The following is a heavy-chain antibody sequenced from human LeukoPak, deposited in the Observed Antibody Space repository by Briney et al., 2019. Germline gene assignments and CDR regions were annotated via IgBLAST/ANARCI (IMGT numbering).Heavy chain of an antibody. V-gene: IGHV3-48*01. J-gene: IGHJ3*02. Sequence: GGSLRLSCAASGFTFSNAWMNWVRQAPGKGLEWVSYISSSSSTIYYADSVKGRFTIPRDNAKNSLYLQMNSLRAEDTAVYYCARGGYSYSDAFDIWGQGTMVTVSS. CDR2: ISSSSSTI. CDR1: GFTFSNAW. D-gene: IGHD5-18*01. CDR3: ARGGYSYSDAFDI.